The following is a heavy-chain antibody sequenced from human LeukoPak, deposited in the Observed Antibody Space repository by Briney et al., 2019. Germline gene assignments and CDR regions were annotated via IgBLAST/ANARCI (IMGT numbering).Heavy chain of an antibody. CDR3: AREGCSSTSCYIARGWFDP. CDR2: IIPIFGTA. V-gene: IGHV1-69*13. Sequence: SVKVSCKASGYTFTSYGISWVRQAPGQGLEWMGGIIPIFGTANYAQKFQGRVTITADESTSTAYMELSSLRSEDTAVYYCAREGCSSTSCYIARGWFDPWGQGTLVTVSS. CDR1: GYTFTSYG. D-gene: IGHD2-2*02. J-gene: IGHJ5*02.